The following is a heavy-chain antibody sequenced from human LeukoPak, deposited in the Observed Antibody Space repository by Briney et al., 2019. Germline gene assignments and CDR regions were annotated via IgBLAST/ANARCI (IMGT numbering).Heavy chain of an antibody. D-gene: IGHD2-15*01. CDR3: ARGRSQSRAFDI. J-gene: IGHJ3*02. V-gene: IGHV4-34*01. CDR1: GGSLSDYY. Sequence: PSETLSLTCAVYGGSLSDYYWNWNWIRQPPGKGLEWIGEINHSGSINYNPPLKSRVTISLDTSKNQFSLKVSSVTAADTALYYCARGRSQSRAFDIWGRGTRVTVSS. CDR2: INHSGSI.